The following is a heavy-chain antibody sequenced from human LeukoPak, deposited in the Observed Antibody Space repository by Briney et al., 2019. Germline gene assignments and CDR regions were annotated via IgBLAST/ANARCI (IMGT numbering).Heavy chain of an antibody. V-gene: IGHV4-34*01. CDR3: ARGVTTVTRTSSWYFDH. CDR1: GGSFSGYY. CDR2: INHSGST. Sequence: PSETLSLTCAVYGGSFSGYYWSWIRQPPGKGLEWIGEINHSGSTNYNPSLKSRVTISVDTSKNQFSLKLSSVTAADTAVYYCARGVTTVTRTSSWYFDHWGRGTLVTVSS. D-gene: IGHD4-17*01. J-gene: IGHJ2*01.